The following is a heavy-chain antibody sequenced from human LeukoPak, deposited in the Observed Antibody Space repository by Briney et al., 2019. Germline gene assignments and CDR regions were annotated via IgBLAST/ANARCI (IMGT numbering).Heavy chain of an antibody. V-gene: IGHV1-69*05. CDR2: IIPIFGTA. Sequence: ASVKVSCKASGGTFSSYAISWVRQAPGQGLEWMGGIIPIFGTANYAQKFQGRVTITTDKSTSTAYMELSSLRSDDTAVYYCARWAVEWLVKDYWGQGTLVTVSS. CDR3: ARWAVEWLVKDY. CDR1: GGTFSSYA. J-gene: IGHJ4*02. D-gene: IGHD6-19*01.